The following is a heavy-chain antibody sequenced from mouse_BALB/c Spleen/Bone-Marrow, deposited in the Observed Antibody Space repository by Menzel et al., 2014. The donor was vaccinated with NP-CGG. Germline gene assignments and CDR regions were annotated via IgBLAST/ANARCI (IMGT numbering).Heavy chain of an antibody. J-gene: IGHJ3*01. V-gene: IGHV5-12-2*01. CDR3: ARRYDYGYGPFAY. Sequence: EVQGVESGGGLVQPGGSLKLSCAASGFTFSNYTMPWIRQTPEKRLEWVAYISNGGGTTYYPDTVKGRFTISRDNAKNTLYLQMSSLKSEDTAMYYCARRYDYGYGPFAYWGQGTLVTVSA. CDR2: ISNGGGTT. D-gene: IGHD1-2*01. CDR1: GFTFSNYT.